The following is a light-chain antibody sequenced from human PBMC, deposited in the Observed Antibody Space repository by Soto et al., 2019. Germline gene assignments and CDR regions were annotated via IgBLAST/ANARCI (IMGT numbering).Light chain of an antibody. Sequence: EIVWTQSPGTLSLSPGERATLSCRASQSVSSSYLAWYQQKPGQDPRLLIYGTSSRATGIPDGFGGSGSGTDFTLTIGRLEPEDCAVYYCQQYRSSHTVGQGPKLDIK. V-gene: IGKV3-20*01. J-gene: IGKJ2*01. CDR2: GTS. CDR1: QSVSSSY. CDR3: QQYRSSHT.